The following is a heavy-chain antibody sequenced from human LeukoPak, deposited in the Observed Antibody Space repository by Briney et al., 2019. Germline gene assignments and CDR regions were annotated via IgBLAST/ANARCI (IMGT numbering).Heavy chain of an antibody. CDR1: GGTFSSYA. V-gene: IGHV1-69*13. J-gene: IGHJ6*02. D-gene: IGHD3-22*01. CDR3: ARAKYYYDSSGYSGRQYYYYGMDV. CDR2: IIPIFGTA. Sequence: ASVKVSCKASGGTFSSYAISWVRQAPGQGLEWMGGIIPIFGTANYAQKFQGRVTITADESTSTAYMELSSLRSEDTAVYYCARAKYYYDSSGYSGRQYYYYGMDVWGQGTTVTASS.